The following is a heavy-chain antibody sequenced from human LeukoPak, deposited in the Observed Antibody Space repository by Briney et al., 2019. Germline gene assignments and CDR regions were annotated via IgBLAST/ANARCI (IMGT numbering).Heavy chain of an antibody. J-gene: IGHJ4*02. CDR3: TRDQTPYY. Sequence: GGSLRLSCAASGITFSSDAMSWVRQAPGKGLEWVGFIRSKIYGGTPEYAASVKGRFTISRDDSKGIAYLQMNSLKTEDTAVYYCTRDQTPYYWGQGTLVTVSS. CDR2: IRSKIYGGTP. V-gene: IGHV3-49*04. CDR1: GITFSSDA.